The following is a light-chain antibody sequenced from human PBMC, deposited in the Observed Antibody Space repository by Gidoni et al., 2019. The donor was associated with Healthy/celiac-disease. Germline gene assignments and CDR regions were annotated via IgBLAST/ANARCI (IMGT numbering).Light chain of an antibody. Sequence: QSALTQPASVSGSPGQSITISCTGTSSVVGGDNYVSWYQQHPGKAPKLIIYEVSNRPSGVSNRFSGSKSGNTASLTISGLQAEDEADYYCSSYTSSSTRVFGGGTKLTVL. V-gene: IGLV2-14*01. CDR1: SSVVGGDNY. J-gene: IGLJ2*01. CDR3: SSYTSSSTRV. CDR2: EVS.